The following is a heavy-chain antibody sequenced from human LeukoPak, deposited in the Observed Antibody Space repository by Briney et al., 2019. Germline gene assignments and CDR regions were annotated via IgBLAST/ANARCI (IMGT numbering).Heavy chain of an antibody. CDR1: GFTSSSYA. Sequence: GGSLRLSCAASGFTSSSYAISWDRHAPGNGLEWGSATIGSGGSTYYADSVTGRFTISRDNPKHPLYLQMNSLRAEDTAVYYCAKRPGGGLYYYYYMDVWGKGTTVTVSS. CDR3: AKRPGGGLYYYYYMDV. D-gene: IGHD2-15*01. J-gene: IGHJ6*03. CDR2: TIGSGGST. V-gene: IGHV3-23*01.